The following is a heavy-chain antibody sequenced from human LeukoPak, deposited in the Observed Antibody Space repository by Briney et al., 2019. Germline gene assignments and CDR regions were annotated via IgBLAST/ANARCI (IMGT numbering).Heavy chain of an antibody. CDR3: AEWELRGVYAFDI. D-gene: IGHD1-26*01. V-gene: IGHV3-23*01. CDR2: ISGSGGST. CDR1: GFTFSNYA. J-gene: IGHJ3*02. Sequence: GGSLRLSCAASGFTFSNYAMTWVRQAPGKGLEWVSGISGSGGSTYYNPSLKSRVTISVDTSKNQFSLKLSSVTAADTAVYYCAEWELRGVYAFDICGQGTMVTVSS.